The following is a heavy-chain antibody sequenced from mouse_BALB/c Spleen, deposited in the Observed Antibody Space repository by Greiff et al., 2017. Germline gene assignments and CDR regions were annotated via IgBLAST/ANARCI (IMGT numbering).Heavy chain of an antibody. D-gene: IGHD1-1*01. CDR2: ISSGGSYT. Sequence: EVMLVESGGGLVKPGGSLKLSCAASGFTFSSYAMSWVRQTPEKRLEWVATISSGGSYTYYPDSVKGRFTISRDNAKNTLYLQMSSLRSEDTAMYYCARHYYGSSFPYAMDYWGQGTSVTVSS. V-gene: IGHV5-9-3*01. CDR3: ARHYYGSSFPYAMDY. J-gene: IGHJ4*01. CDR1: GFTFSSYA.